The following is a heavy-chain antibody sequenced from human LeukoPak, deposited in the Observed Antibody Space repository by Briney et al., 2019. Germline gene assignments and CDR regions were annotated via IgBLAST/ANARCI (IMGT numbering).Heavy chain of an antibody. CDR2: ISSGSGYI. V-gene: IGHV3-21*01. J-gene: IGHJ4*02. CDR1: GFTFSSYH. CDR3: ARGIRYFDL. Sequence: KPGGSLRLSCAASGFTFSSYHMNWVRQAPGKGLEWVSSISSGSGYIHYADSVKGRFTISRDNAKNSLYLQMNSLRDEDTAVYYCARGIRYFDLWGQGTLVTVSS. D-gene: IGHD3-9*01.